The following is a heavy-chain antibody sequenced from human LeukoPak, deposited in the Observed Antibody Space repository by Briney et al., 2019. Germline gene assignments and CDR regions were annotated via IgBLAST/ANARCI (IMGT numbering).Heavy chain of an antibody. Sequence: RASETLSLTCTVSGGSISSSSYYWGWIRQPPGKGLEWIGSIYYSGSTYYNPSLKSRVTISVDTSKNQFSLKLSSVTAADTAVYYCARPISTYYDILTGYPTKDNWFDPWGQGTLVTVSS. CDR2: IYYSGST. V-gene: IGHV4-39*01. CDR3: ARPISTYYDILTGYPTKDNWFDP. CDR1: GGSISSSSYY. D-gene: IGHD3-9*01. J-gene: IGHJ5*02.